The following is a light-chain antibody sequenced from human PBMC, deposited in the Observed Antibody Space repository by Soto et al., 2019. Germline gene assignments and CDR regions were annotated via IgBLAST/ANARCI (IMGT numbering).Light chain of an antibody. CDR2: RND. J-gene: IGLJ1*01. Sequence: QSVLTQPPSVSGTPGQRVTISCSGSISNIGNNYVYWFQQLPGTAPKVLSNRNDHRPSGVPDRFSGSKSGTSASLAISGRRSEDEAEYYCAAWDDTVRSYVFGTGTKLTVL. V-gene: IGLV1-47*01. CDR3: AAWDDTVRSYV. CDR1: ISNIGNNY.